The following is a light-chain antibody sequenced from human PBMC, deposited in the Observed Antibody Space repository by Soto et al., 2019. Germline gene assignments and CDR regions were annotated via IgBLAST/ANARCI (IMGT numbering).Light chain of an antibody. CDR2: DAS. CDR1: QSVSSY. J-gene: IGKJ1*01. CDR3: QQYGSSPKT. Sequence: VMTQSPATLSVSLGETDTLSCRASQSVSSYLAWYQQKPGQAPRLLIYDASNRATGIPARFSGSGSGTDFTLTISRLEPEDFAVYYCQQYGSSPKTFGQGTKVDIK. V-gene: IGKV3-20*01.